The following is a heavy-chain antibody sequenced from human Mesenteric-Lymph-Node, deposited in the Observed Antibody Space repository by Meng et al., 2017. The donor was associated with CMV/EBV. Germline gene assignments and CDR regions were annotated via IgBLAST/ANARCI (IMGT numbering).Heavy chain of an antibody. CDR3: ARDVFPWASDYYGMDV. V-gene: IGHV3-30*02. Sequence: GESLKISCAASGFTFSSYAMYWVRQAPGKGLEWVAFIHYDGSNKYYADSVKGRFTISRDNSKNTLYLQMNSLRAEDTAVYYCARDVFPWASDYYGMDVWGQGTTVTVSS. D-gene: IGHD2/OR15-2a*01. CDR1: GFTFSSYA. CDR2: IHYDGSNK. J-gene: IGHJ6*02.